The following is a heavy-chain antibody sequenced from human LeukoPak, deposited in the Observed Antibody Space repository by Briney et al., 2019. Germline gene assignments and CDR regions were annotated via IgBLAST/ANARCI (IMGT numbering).Heavy chain of an antibody. CDR3: AKDFLGRSCGQVDY. Sequence: QPGGSLRLSCAASGFTFSSYAMSWVRQAPGKGLEWVSAISGSGGSTYYADSVKGRFTISRDSSKNTRYLQMNSLRAEDTAVYYCAKDFLGRSCGQVDYWGQGTLVTVSS. CDR2: ISGSGGST. D-gene: IGHD6-19*01. CDR1: GFTFSSYA. J-gene: IGHJ4*02. V-gene: IGHV3-23*01.